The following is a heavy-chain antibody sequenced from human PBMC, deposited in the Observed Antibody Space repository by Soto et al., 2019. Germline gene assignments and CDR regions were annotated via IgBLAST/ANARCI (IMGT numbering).Heavy chain of an antibody. D-gene: IGHD3-22*01. J-gene: IGHJ5*02. CDR2: IIPLFGTA. CDR3: ARSQDSSGYWNNCFDP. V-gene: IGHV1-69*01. CDR1: GGTFSTYT. Sequence: QVQLVQSGTEVKKPGSSVKVSCKASGGTFSTYTMTWVRQAPGQGLEWMGGIIPLFGTANYAQKVQGRVTITADESTSMVYMELSSLRSEDTAVYYCARSQDSSGYWNNCFDPWGQGTLVTVSS.